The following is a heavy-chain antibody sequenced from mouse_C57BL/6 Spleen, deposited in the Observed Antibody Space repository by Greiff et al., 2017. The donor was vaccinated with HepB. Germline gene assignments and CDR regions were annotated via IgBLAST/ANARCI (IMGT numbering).Heavy chain of an antibody. CDR1: GYTFTSYW. J-gene: IGHJ3*01. CDR3: ATLDSSGYGWFAY. V-gene: IGHV1-59*01. D-gene: IGHD3-2*02. Sequence: QVHVKQPGAELVRPGTSVKLSCKASGYTFTSYWMHWVKQRPGQGLEWIGVIDPSDSYTNYNQKFKGKATLTVDTSSSTAYMQLSSLTSEDSAVYYCATLDSSGYGWFAYWGQGTLVTVSA. CDR2: IDPSDSYT.